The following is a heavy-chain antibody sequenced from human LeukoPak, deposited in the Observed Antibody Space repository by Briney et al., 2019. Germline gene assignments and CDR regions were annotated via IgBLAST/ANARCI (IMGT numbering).Heavy chain of an antibody. CDR1: GGSISSSSYY. V-gene: IGHV4-39*07. D-gene: IGHD7-27*01. Sequence: SETLSLTCTVSGGSISSSSYYWGWIRQPPGKGLEWIGSIYYSGSTYYNPSLKSRVTISVDTSKNQFSLKLSSVTAADTAVYYCARARNWGATYYYYYYYMDVWGKGTTVTVSS. CDR3: ARARNWGATYYYYYYYMDV. J-gene: IGHJ6*03. CDR2: IYYSGST.